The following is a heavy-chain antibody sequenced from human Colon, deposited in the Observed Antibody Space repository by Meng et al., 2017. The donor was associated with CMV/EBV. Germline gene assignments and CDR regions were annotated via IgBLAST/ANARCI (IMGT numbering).Heavy chain of an antibody. CDR1: GFTFSTYD. J-gene: IGHJ4*02. CDR3: ARARSPTHFDY. CDR2: IGTVGDT. Sequence: GESLKISCTASGFTFSTYDFHWVRQPTGKGLEWVSSIGTVGDTYSIGSVKGRFIISREDAKNFVYLQMNGRRDGDTGLYYCARARSPTHFDYWGQGALVTVSS. V-gene: IGHV3-13*01.